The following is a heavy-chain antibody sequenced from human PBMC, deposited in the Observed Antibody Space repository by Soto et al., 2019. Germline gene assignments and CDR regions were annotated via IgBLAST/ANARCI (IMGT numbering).Heavy chain of an antibody. CDR2: IYYSGST. CDR1: GGSTSSGGYY. D-gene: IGHD3-9*01. CDR3: ARHPGYYDILTGYTTYYFDS. J-gene: IGHJ4*02. Sequence: PSETLSLTCTVSGGSTSSGGYYWSWIRQHPGEGLEWIGFIYYSGSTDYNPSLKSRVTISVDTSNNQFSLRLSSVTAADTAMYYCARHPGYYDILTGYTTYYFDSWGQGILVT. V-gene: IGHV4-31*03.